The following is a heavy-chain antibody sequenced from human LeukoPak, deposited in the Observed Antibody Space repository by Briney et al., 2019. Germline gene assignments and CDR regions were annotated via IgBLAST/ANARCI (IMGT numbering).Heavy chain of an antibody. CDR3: AREYCTNGVCFESFDY. D-gene: IGHD2-8*01. V-gene: IGHV4-4*07. CDR2: IYTSGST. J-gene: IGHJ4*02. CDR1: GGSIRSYY. Sequence: SETLSLTCTVSGGSIRSYYWSWIRQPAGKGLEWIGRIYTSGSTNYNPSLKSRVTMSVDTSKNQFSLKLSSVTAADTAVYYCAREYCTNGVCFESFDYWGQGTLVTVSS.